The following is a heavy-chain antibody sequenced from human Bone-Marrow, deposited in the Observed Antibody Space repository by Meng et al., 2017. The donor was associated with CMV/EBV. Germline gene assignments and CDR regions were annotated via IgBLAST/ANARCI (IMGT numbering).Heavy chain of an antibody. Sequence: TASGYAFTTYGITWLRQAPGQGLEWMGWISVYNGNTNYAQNLQGRVTMTTDTATSTAYMELRSLTSDDTAVYFCARDRVAARLNWFAPWGQGTLVTVS. CDR2: ISVYNGNT. CDR1: GYAFTTYG. CDR3: ARDRVAARLNWFAP. J-gene: IGHJ5*02. V-gene: IGHV1-18*01. D-gene: IGHD6-6*01.